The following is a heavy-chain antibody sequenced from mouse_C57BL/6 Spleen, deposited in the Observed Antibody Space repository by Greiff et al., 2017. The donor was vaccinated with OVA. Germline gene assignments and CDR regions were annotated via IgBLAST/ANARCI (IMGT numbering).Heavy chain of an antibody. CDR2: LNPGSGGT. V-gene: IGHV1-54*01. J-gene: IGHJ1*03. Sequence: QVQLQQSGAELVRPGTSVKVSCKASGYAFTNYVLEWVKQRPGQGLEWIGVLNPGSGGTIYTEKVKGKAILTADKSSSTAYMQLSSQTSEDSAVSYGTRRIPYCYSSSNWYFDVWGTGTTVTVSS. CDR3: TRRIPYCYSSSNWYFDV. CDR1: GYAFTNYV. D-gene: IGHD1-1*01.